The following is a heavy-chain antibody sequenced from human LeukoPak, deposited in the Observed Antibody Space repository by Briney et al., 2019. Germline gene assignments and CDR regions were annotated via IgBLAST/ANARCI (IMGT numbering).Heavy chain of an antibody. CDR1: GGTFSSYT. J-gene: IGHJ4*02. CDR3: AKWDDSTAYDY. D-gene: IGHD3-22*01. CDR2: IIPILGIA. V-gene: IGHV1-69*02. Sequence: SVKVSCKASGGTFSSYTISWVRQAPGQGLEWMGRIIPILGIANYAQKFQGRVTITADKSTSTAYMGLSSLRSEDTAVYYCAKWDDSTAYDYWGQGTLVTVSS.